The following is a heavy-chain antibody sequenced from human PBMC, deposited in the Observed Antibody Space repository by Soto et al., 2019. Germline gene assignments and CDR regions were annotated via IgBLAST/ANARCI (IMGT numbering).Heavy chain of an antibody. CDR3: GRSEDSTGYPNCFDY. Sequence: SETLSLTCTVSGGSISSYYWSWIRQPPGKGLEWIGYIYYSGSTNYNPSLKSRVTISVDTSKNQFSLKLSSVTAADTAVYYCGRSEDSTGYPNCFDYWGQGTLVTVSS. CDR2: IYYSGST. J-gene: IGHJ4*02. CDR1: GGSISSYY. V-gene: IGHV4-59*01. D-gene: IGHD3-22*01.